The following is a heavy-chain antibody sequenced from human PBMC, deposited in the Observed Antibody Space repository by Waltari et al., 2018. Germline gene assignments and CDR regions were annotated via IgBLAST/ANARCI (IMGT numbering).Heavy chain of an antibody. J-gene: IGHJ5*02. CDR3: VRSPYNWNFEWFDP. V-gene: IGHV4-31*03. D-gene: IGHD1-7*01. CDR2: IYYSGST. Sequence: QVQLQESGPGLVKPSQTLSLTCTVSGGSISSGGYYWSWIRQHPGKGLEWIGYIYYSGSTNYNPSLKSRVTISVDTSKNQFSLKLSSVTAADTAVYYCVRSPYNWNFEWFDPWGQGTLVTVSS. CDR1: GGSISSGGYY.